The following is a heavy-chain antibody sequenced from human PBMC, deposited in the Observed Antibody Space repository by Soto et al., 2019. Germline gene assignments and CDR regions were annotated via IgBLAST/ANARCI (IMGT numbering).Heavy chain of an antibody. V-gene: IGHV3-21*01. CDR2: ISSSSSYI. J-gene: IGHJ6*02. CDR1: GFTFSSYS. CDR3: ARRYSGSSPGYGMDV. D-gene: IGHD1-26*01. Sequence: EVQLVESGGGLVKPGGSLRLSCAASGFTFSSYSMNWVRQAPGKGLEWVSSISSSSSYIYYADSVKGRFTISRDNAKNSLYLQMNSLRAEDTAVYYCARRYSGSSPGYGMDVWGQGTTVTVSS.